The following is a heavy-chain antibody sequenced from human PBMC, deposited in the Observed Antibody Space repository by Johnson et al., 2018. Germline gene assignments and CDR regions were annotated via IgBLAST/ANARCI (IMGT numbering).Heavy chain of an antibody. CDR3: TTLPLGYDSSGYYSLYAMDV. CDR1: GFTFSSYS. D-gene: IGHD3-22*01. CDR2: ISHTTTTS. Sequence: VQLVQSGGGLVQPGGSLGLSCAASGFTFSSYSMNWVRQAPGKGLEWVSYISHTTTTSFYADSVKGRFAISRDNAKNSLYLQLNNLRVEDTAIYYCTTLPLGYDSSGYYSLYAMDVWGQGTTVTVSS. J-gene: IGHJ6*02. V-gene: IGHV3-48*01.